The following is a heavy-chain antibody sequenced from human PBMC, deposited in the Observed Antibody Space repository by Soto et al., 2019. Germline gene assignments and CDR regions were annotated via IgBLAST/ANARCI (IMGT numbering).Heavy chain of an antibody. CDR2: IMPLFGTS. J-gene: IGHJ4*02. Sequence: HVQLVQSGAEVRKPGSSVKVSCKASGGTFNNNAYTWVRQAPGQGLEWMGGIMPLFGTSNSAQRIQGRVTITADDSTNTDHMDLSSLRSEATAVYYWALNPGNCSGTTCRPDIFESWGQGTLVTVSS. CDR1: GGTFNNNA. CDR3: ALNPGNCSGTTCRPDIFES. D-gene: IGHD1-7*01. V-gene: IGHV1-69*01.